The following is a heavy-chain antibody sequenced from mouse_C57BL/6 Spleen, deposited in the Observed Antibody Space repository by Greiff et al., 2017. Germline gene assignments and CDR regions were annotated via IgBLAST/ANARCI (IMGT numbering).Heavy chain of an antibody. J-gene: IGHJ4*01. V-gene: IGHV10-1*01. Sequence: VKDRFTISRDDSESMLYLQMNNLKTEDTAMYYCVRLLTTKGYYAMDYWGQGTSVTVSS. CDR3: VRLLTTKGYYAMDY. D-gene: IGHD1-1*01.